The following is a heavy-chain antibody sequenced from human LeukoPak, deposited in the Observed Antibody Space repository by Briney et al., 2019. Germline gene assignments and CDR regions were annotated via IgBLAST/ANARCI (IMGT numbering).Heavy chain of an antibody. J-gene: IGHJ4*02. CDR1: GYTFSDFS. CDR3: VRLRRNNDRSGYYYYYDY. V-gene: IGHV3-21*01. D-gene: IGHD3-22*01. Sequence: GGSLTLSCAVSGYTFSDFSVNWVRQAPGKGLEWVSSISVRSNYRYYADSVRGRFTISRDDARDSPFLQMNSLRAEDTAVYFCVRLRRNNDRSGYYYYYDYWGQGTLVTVSS. CDR2: ISVRSNYR.